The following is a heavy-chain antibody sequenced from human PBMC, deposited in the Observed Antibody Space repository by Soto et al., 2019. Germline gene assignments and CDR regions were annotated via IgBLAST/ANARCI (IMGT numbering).Heavy chain of an antibody. D-gene: IGHD3-22*01. CDR1: GGSISSYY. V-gene: IGHV4-59*01. Sequence: LSLTCTVSGGSISSYYWSWIRQPAGKGLEWIGYIYYSGSTNYNPSLKSRVTISVDTSKNQFSLKLSSVTAADTAVYYCARAPYYYDSSGYYYPFDYWGQGTLVTVSS. J-gene: IGHJ4*02. CDR2: IYYSGST. CDR3: ARAPYYYDSSGYYYPFDY.